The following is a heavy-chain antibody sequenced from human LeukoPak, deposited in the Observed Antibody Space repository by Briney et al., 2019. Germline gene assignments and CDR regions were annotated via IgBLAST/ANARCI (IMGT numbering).Heavy chain of an antibody. J-gene: IGHJ4*02. CDR2: YYIDATT. CDR3: ARNSFPSGWYLS. Sequence: SGGSLRLSCAASGFSVSSNYMSWVRQAPGKVLEWVSTYYIDATTHYPDSVRGRFTISSDSSKNTLYLQMNSLRVEDTAIYYWARNSFPSGWYLSGGQETLVTVSS. D-gene: IGHD6-19*01. CDR1: GFSVSSNY. V-gene: IGHV3-53*01.